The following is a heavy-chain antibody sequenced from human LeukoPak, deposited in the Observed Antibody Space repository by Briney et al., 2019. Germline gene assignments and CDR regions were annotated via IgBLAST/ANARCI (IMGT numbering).Heavy chain of an antibody. CDR3: AKPPREATEWYFDL. J-gene: IGHJ2*01. CDR2: IRYDGSNK. Sequence: GGSLRLSCAASGFTFSSYGMHWVRQAPGKGLEWVAFIRYDGSNKYYADSVKGRFTISRDNSKNTLYLQMNSLRAEDTAVYYCAKPPREATEWYFDLWGRGTLVTVSS. V-gene: IGHV3-30*02. D-gene: IGHD5-12*01. CDR1: GFTFSSYG.